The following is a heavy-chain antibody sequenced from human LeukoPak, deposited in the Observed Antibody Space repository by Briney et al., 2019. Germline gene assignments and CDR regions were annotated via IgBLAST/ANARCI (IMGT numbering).Heavy chain of an antibody. CDR1: GFTFSSYW. J-gene: IGHJ6*02. V-gene: IGHV3-7*01. CDR3: ARPPSTGYCSSTSCPMDV. CDR2: IKQDGSEK. D-gene: IGHD2-2*01. Sequence: PGGSLRLSCAASGFTFSSYWMSWVRQAPGKGLEWVANIKQDGSEKYYVDSVKGRFTISRDNAKNSLYLQMNSLRAEDTAVYYCARPPSTGYCSSTSCPMDVWGQGTTVTVSS.